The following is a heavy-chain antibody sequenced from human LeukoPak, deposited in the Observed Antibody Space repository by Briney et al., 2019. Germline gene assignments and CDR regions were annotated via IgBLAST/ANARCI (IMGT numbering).Heavy chain of an antibody. J-gene: IGHJ4*02. CDR3: ARDARSHCGTAACYGPYFDY. CDR1: GFTFSTSS. D-gene: IGHD2-2*01. CDR2: IRGTSTTI. V-gene: IGHV3-48*01. Sequence: PGGSLGLTCAASGFTFSTSSMNWVRQAPGKGLEWISYIRGTSTTIYYADSVRGRFTVSRDNVNNILYLQMDSLGAEDSGVYFCARDARSHCGTAACYGPYFDYWPQGTQVAVSS.